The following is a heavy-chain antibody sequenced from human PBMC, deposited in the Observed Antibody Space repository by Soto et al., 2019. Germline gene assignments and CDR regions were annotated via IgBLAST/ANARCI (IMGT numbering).Heavy chain of an antibody. CDR2: IYYSGST. J-gene: IGHJ4*02. CDR1: GGSISSSSYY. V-gene: IGHV4-39*01. CDR3: ARADYGDYVWYFDY. D-gene: IGHD4-17*01. Sequence: PSETLSLTCTVSGGSISSSSYYWGWIRQPPGKGLEWIGSIYYSGSTYYNPSLKSRVTMSVDTSKNQFSLKLSSVTAADTAVYYCARADYGDYVWYFDYWGQGTLVTVSS.